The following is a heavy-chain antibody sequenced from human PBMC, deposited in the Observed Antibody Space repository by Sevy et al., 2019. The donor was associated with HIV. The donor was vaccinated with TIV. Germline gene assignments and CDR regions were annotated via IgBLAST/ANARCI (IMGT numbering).Heavy chain of an antibody. CDR1: GFTVSSNY. CDR3: ARDVRYCSGGSCYSGRNWFDP. Sequence: GGSLRLSCAASGFTVSSNYMSWVHQAPGKGLEWVSVIYSGGSTYYADSVKGRFTISRDNSKNTLYLQMNSLRAEDTAVYYCARDVRYCSGGSCYSGRNWFDPWGQGTLVTVSS. J-gene: IGHJ5*02. CDR2: IYSGGST. V-gene: IGHV3-53*01. D-gene: IGHD2-15*01.